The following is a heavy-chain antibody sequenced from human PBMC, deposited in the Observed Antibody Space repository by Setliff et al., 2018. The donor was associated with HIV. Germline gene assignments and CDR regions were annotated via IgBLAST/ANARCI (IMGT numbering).Heavy chain of an antibody. D-gene: IGHD3-22*01. CDR2: FDPQYDKT. CDR3: AKNRGSDPYDPIDY. J-gene: IGHJ4*02. Sequence: ASVKVSCKVSGYTLTELSIHWVRQAPGKGLEWMGGFDPQYDKTFYAQKFQGRVTMSEDTSTDTAYMELSSLRSEDTAVYYCAKNRGSDPYDPIDYWGQGTLVTVSS. CDR1: GYTLTELS. V-gene: IGHV1-24*01.